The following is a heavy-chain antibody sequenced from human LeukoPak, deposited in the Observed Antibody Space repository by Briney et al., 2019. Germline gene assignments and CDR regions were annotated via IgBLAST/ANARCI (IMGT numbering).Heavy chain of an antibody. V-gene: IGHV4-38-2*01. Sequence: PSETLSLTCAVSGYSISSGYYWGWIRQPPGKGLEWIGSIYHSGSTYHNPSLKSRVTISVDTSKNQFSLKLSSVTAADTAVYYCARQGSLLTGAFDIWGQGTMVTVSS. J-gene: IGHJ3*02. D-gene: IGHD4/OR15-4a*01. CDR3: ARQGSLLTGAFDI. CDR2: IYHSGST. CDR1: GYSISSGYY.